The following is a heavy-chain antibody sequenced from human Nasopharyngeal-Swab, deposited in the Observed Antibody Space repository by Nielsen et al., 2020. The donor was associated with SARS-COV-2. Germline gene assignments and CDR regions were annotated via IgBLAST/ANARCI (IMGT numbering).Heavy chain of an antibody. Sequence: GGSLRLSCAASGFTFSSYSMNWVRQAPGKGLEWVSYISSSSTIYYADSVKGRFTISRDNAKNSLYLQMSSLRDEDTAVYYCVREFEATGATYLDYRGLGTLVTVSS. V-gene: IGHV3-48*02. D-gene: IGHD1-26*01. CDR3: VREFEATGATYLDY. CDR1: GFTFSSYS. CDR2: ISSSSTI. J-gene: IGHJ4*02.